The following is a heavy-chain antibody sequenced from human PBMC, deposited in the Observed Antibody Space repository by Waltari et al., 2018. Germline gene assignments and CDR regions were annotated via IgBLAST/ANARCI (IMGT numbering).Heavy chain of an antibody. J-gene: IGHJ4*02. V-gene: IGHV3-23*01. CDR3: TKRAESNGWTGWIFDY. Sequence: EVQLLESGGGLVPPGGSLRLPCAASGSPFSSYALSWVRQAPGKGLEWVSAISDSGGNTYYADSVKGRFTISRDNSKNTLYLQMNSLRAEDTAVYYCTKRAESNGWTGWIFDYWGQGTLVTVSS. CDR1: GSPFSSYA. D-gene: IGHD6-19*01. CDR2: ISDSGGNT.